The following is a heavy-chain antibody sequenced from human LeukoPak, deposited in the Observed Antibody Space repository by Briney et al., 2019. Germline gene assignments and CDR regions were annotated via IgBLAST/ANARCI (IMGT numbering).Heavy chain of an antibody. CDR2: ISGRSNPI. CDR3: ERSLDRHYEY. Sequence: GGSLRLSCAASGFTFSGYSMNWVRRAPGKGLEWSSYISGRSNPIYYADSMRGRFTISRDNAKNSLYLQMKSLRAEDTAVYYCERSLDRHYEYWGQGVLVTVSS. V-gene: IGHV3-48*01. D-gene: IGHD1-1*01. CDR1: GFTFSGYS. J-gene: IGHJ4*02.